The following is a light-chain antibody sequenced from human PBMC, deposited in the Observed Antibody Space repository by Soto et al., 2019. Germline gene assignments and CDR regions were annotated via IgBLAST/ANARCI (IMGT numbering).Light chain of an antibody. J-gene: IGLJ1*01. CDR1: SSDVGGYNS. CDR3: SSYTSSSSLYA. V-gene: IGLV2-14*01. CDR2: EVS. Sequence: QSALTQPASVSGSPGQAITIACAGTSSDVGGYNSVSWYQQHPGKAPKLMVYEVSNRPSGVSNRFSGSKSVNTASLTISGLQAEDEADYYCSSYTSSSSLYAFGTGTKVTVL.